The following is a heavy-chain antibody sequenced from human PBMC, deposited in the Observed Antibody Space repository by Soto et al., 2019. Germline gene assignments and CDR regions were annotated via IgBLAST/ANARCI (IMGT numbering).Heavy chain of an antibody. V-gene: IGHV3-23*01. CDR1: GFTFGNFA. Sequence: EVQVLESGGGSVQPGGSLGLSCEASGFTFGNFAMSWVRHAPGKGLEWVSEITGSTGTTYYADSVRGRFIISRDNSQNTLHLQMNSLRPEDTAVYYCAKDTSSSPYYMDVWGKGTTVTVSS. CDR3: AKDTSSSPYYMDV. J-gene: IGHJ6*03. D-gene: IGHD2-2*01. CDR2: ITGSTGTT.